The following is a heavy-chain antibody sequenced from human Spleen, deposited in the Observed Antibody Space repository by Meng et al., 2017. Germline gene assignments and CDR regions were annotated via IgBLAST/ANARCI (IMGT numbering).Heavy chain of an antibody. J-gene: IGHJ4*02. CDR3: ARTTREKYYDSSGTFDY. CDR2: IIPIFGTA. D-gene: IGHD3-22*01. Sequence: SVKVSCKASGGTFSSYAISWVRQAPGQGLEWMGGIIPIFGTANYAQKFQGRVTITADESTSTAYMELSSLRSEDTAVYYCARTTREKYYDSSGTFDYWGQGTLVTVS. V-gene: IGHV1-69*13. CDR1: GGTFSSYA.